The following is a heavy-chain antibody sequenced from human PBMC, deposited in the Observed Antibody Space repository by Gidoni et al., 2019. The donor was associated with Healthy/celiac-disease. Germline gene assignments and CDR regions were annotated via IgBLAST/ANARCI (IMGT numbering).Heavy chain of an antibody. Sequence: EVQLVESGGGLVQPGGSLRLSCAASGFTFSSDAMSWVRQAPGKGLEWVSAISGSGGSTYYADSVKGRFTISRDNSKNTLYLQMNSLRAEDTAVYYCAKTYYYDSSGYSSFDYWGQGTLVTVSS. J-gene: IGHJ4*02. CDR1: GFTFSSDA. V-gene: IGHV3-23*04. CDR2: ISGSGGST. CDR3: AKTYYYDSSGYSSFDY. D-gene: IGHD3-22*01.